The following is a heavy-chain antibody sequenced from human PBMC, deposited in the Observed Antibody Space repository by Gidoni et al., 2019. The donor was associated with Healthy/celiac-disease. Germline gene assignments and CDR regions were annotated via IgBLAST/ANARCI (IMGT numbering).Heavy chain of an antibody. J-gene: IGHJ6*03. D-gene: IGHD2-2*01. CDR1: GGTFSSYA. CDR3: ARDSTAAMPRLNYYYMDV. CDR2: IIPIFGTA. V-gene: IGHV1-69*01. Sequence: QVQLVQSGAEVKKPGSSVKVSCKASGGTFSSYAISWVRQAPGQGLEWMGGIIPIFGTANYAQKFQGRVTITADESTSTAYMELSSLRSEDTAVYYCARDSTAAMPRLNYYYMDVWGKGTTVTVSS.